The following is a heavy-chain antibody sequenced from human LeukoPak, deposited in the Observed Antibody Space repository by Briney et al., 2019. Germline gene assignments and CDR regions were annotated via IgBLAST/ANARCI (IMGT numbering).Heavy chain of an antibody. CDR1: GFTVSSNY. CDR2: IYSGGST. D-gene: IGHD3-10*01. J-gene: IGHJ4*02. CDR3: AREYYYGSGSLDIYY. Sequence: GGSLRLSCAASGFTVSSNYMSWVRQAPGKGLEWVSVIYSGGSTYYADSVKGRFTISRDNSKNTLYLQMNSLRAEDTAVYYCAREYYYGSGSLDIYYWGQGTLVTVSS. V-gene: IGHV3-66*02.